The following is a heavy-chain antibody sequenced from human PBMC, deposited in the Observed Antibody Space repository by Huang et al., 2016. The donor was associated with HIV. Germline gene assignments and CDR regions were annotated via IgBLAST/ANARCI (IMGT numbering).Heavy chain of an antibody. Sequence: QLLLQESGPGLVKPSEALARTCAVSGGSIRSSDYHWGWIRQPPGKGLEWIGSIYYRGSTHYRPALKSRDTIAVDTSKNLFFLHLTSMTAADTAVYYCARHREGPVAYYSGWGSHLNYMDVWGRGRTVVVSS. V-gene: IGHV4-39*01. CDR3: ARHREGPVAYYSGWGSHLNYMDV. J-gene: IGHJ6*03. CDR2: IYYRGST. D-gene: IGHD3-10*01. CDR1: GGSIRSSDYH.